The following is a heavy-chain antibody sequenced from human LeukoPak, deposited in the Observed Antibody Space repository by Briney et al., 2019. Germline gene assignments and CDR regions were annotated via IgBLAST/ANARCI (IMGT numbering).Heavy chain of an antibody. CDR2: IIIGSGRT. Sequence: ASVKVSCKASGFTFSNSAIQWVRQARGQRLEWIGWIIIGSGRTRYSQNLQERLTITRDMSTNTAYMELSSLRSEDTAVYYCAAELYSGTYGRCCSFAFWGQGTPVTVSS. CDR1: GFTFSNSA. CDR3: AAELYSGTYGRCCSFAF. D-gene: IGHD1-26*01. J-gene: IGHJ4*02. V-gene: IGHV1-58*02.